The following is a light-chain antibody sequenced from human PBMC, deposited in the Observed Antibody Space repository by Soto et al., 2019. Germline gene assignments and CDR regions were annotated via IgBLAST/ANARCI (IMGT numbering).Light chain of an antibody. V-gene: IGLV2-11*01. J-gene: IGLJ2*01. CDR1: SSDVGGYNY. Sequence: QSALTQPRSVSGSPGQSVTISCTGTSSDVGGYNYVSWYQQHPGKAPKLMIYDVSKRPSGVPDRFSGSKSDNTASLTISGLQAEDEADYYCCSYAGSYTPHVVFGGGTQLTVL. CDR2: DVS. CDR3: CSYAGSYTPHVV.